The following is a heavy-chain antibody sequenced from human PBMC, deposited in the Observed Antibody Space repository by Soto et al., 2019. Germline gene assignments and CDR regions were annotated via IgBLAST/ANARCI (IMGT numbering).Heavy chain of an antibody. CDR2: IYPGDSAT. CDR3: AKIGYCSSTSCYALPYYYYGMEV. CDR1: GYSFTSYW. D-gene: IGHD2-2*01. Sequence: GESPKISCKGSGYSFTSYWIGWVRQMPGKGLEWMGIIYPGDSATRYSPSFQGEVTISADKSISTAYLQWSSLKASETAMYYCAKIGYCSSTSCYALPYYYYGMEVWGQGTTVTVSS. V-gene: IGHV5-51*01. J-gene: IGHJ6*02.